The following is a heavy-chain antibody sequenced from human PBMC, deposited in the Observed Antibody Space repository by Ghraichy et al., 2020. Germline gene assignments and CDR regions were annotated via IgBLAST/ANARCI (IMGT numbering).Heavy chain of an antibody. CDR3: TTDLAWSGGDF. J-gene: IGHJ4*02. D-gene: IGHD3-3*01. V-gene: IGHV3-15*01. CDR1: GFPFINAW. CDR2: IKSKNSGGTT. Sequence: GGSLRLSCEVFGFPFINAWMSWVRQAPGKGPEWVARIKSKNSGGTTDYAAPVKDRFTMSRDDSKNMLYLQMNSLKTEDTGVYYCTTDLAWSGGDFWGQGTLVTVSS.